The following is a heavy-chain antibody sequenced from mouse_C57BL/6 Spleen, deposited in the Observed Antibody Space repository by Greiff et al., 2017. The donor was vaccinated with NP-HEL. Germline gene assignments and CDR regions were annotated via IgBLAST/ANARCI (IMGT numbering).Heavy chain of an antibody. Sequence: QVQLQQSGPGLVQPSQRLSITCTVSGFSLTSYGVHWVRQSPGKGLEWLGVIWSGGSTDYNAAFISRLSISKDNSKSQVFFKMNSLQADDTAIYYCAPRFAYWGQGTLVTVSA. CDR3: APRFAY. V-gene: IGHV2-2*01. CDR2: IWSGGST. CDR1: GFSLTSYG. J-gene: IGHJ3*01.